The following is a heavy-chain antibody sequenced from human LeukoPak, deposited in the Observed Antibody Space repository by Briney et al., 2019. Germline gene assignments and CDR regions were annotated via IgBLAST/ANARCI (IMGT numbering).Heavy chain of an antibody. J-gene: IGHJ4*02. V-gene: IGHV1-2*06. D-gene: IGHD3-16*02. CDR1: GGTFSSHA. Sequence: VASVKVSCKASGGTFSSHAISWVRQAPGQGLEWMGRINPNSGGTNYAQKFQGRVTMTRDTSISTAYMELSRLRSDDTAVYYCARDQITFGGVIVMTNFDYWGQGTLVTVSS. CDR3: ARDQITFGGVIVMTNFDY. CDR2: INPNSGGT.